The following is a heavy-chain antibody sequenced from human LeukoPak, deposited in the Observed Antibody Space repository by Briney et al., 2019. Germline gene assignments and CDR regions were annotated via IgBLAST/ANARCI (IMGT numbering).Heavy chain of an antibody. CDR1: GGSFSGYY. J-gene: IGHJ6*02. D-gene: IGHD6-13*01. Sequence: SETLSLTCAVYGGSFSGYYWSWIRQPPGKGLEWIGEINHSGGTNYNPSLKSRVTISVDTSKNQFSLKLSSVTAADTAVYYCARGPQFYSSSWSEFYYYYGMDVWGQGTTVTVSS. CDR3: ARGPQFYSSSWSEFYYYYGMDV. V-gene: IGHV4-34*01. CDR2: INHSGGT.